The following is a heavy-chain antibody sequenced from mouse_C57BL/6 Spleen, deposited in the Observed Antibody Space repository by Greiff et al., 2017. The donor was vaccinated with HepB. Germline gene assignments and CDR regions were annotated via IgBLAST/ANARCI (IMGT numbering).Heavy chain of an antibody. Sequence: EVQLEESGPGLVKPSPSLSLTCSVTGDSITSGYYWNWIRQFPGNKLEWMGYISYDGSKNYNPSLKNRISITRDTSKHQFFLKLNSVTTEDTATYYCARESTTVVATWYFDVWGTGTTVTVSS. D-gene: IGHD1-1*01. V-gene: IGHV3-6*01. CDR1: GDSITSGYY. CDR3: ARESTTVVATWYFDV. CDR2: ISYDGSK. J-gene: IGHJ1*03.